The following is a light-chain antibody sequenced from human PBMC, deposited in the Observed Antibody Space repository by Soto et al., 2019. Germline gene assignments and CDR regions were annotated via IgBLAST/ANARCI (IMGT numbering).Light chain of an antibody. V-gene: IGLV2-14*01. CDR1: SSDVGGYNY. Sequence: AVSEPCCVCVSPGEAVAISCTGTSSDVGGYNYVSWYQQHPGKAPKLMIYDVSNRPSGVSNRFSGSKSGNTASLTISGLQAEDEADYYCSSYTSSSTYVFGTGTKVTVL. CDR3: SSYTSSSTYV. CDR2: DVS. J-gene: IGLJ1*01.